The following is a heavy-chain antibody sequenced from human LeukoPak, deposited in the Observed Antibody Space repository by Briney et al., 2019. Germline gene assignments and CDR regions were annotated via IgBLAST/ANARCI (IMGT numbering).Heavy chain of an antibody. Sequence: ASVKVSCKASGYTFTSYGISWVRQAPGQGLEWMGWISAYNGNTNYAQKLQGRVTMTTDTSTSTAYMELRSLRSDDTAVYYCARGRRDGYNYFDYYYYMDVWGKGTTVTISS. CDR3: ARGRRDGYNYFDYYYYMDV. D-gene: IGHD5-24*01. CDR1: GYTFTSYG. CDR2: ISAYNGNT. J-gene: IGHJ6*03. V-gene: IGHV1-18*01.